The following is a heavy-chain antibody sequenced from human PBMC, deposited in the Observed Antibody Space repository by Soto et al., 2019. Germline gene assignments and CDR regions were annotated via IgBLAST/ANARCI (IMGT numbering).Heavy chain of an antibody. CDR2: IIPILGIA. CDR3: ARGYYYDSSGYRWGMDV. V-gene: IGHV1-69*02. CDR1: GGTFSSYT. J-gene: IGHJ6*02. D-gene: IGHD3-22*01. Sequence: QVQLVQSGAEVKKPGSSVKVSCKASGGTFSSYTISWVRQAPGQGLEWMGRIIPILGIANYAQKFQGRVTITADKSTSTAYMELSSLRSEDTAVYYCARGYYYDSSGYRWGMDVWGQGTTVTVSS.